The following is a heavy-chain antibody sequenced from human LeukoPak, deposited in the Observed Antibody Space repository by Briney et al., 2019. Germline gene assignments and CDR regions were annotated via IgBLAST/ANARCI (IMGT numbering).Heavy chain of an antibody. CDR1: GGSISSYY. J-gene: IGHJ4*02. CDR2: ISTSGST. Sequence: SETLSLTCTVSGGSISSYYWSWIRQPAGKGLESIGHISTSGSTNYNPSLKSRVTMSVDTSKNQFSLKLSSVTAADTAVYYCARGRGITGDYGVDYWGQGSLVTVSS. CDR3: ARGRGITGDYGVDY. V-gene: IGHV4-4*07. D-gene: IGHD4-17*01.